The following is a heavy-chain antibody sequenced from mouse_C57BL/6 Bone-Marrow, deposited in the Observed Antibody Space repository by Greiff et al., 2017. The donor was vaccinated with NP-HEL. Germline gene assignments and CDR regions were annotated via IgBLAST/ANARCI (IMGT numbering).Heavy chain of an antibody. CDR2: ISYDGSN. J-gene: IGHJ1*03. V-gene: IGHV3-6*01. CDR3: ARATPYGYHWYFDV. D-gene: IGHD1-2*01. Sequence: EVQLQQSGPGLVKPSQSLSLTCSVTGYSITSGYYWNWIRQFPGNKLEWMGYISYDGSNNYNPSLNNPISITRDTSKNQFFLKLKSVTTEDTATYYCARATPYGYHWYFDVWGTGTTVTVSS. CDR1: GYSITSGYY.